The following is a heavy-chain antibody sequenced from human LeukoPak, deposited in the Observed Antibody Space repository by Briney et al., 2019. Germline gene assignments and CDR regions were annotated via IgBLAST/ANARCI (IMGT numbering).Heavy chain of an antibody. CDR3: VRDIQWRFDP. Sequence: GASVKVSCKASGYIFTSYGISWVRQAPGQGHEWMGWISTNKGNTNYAQRLQGRVTMTTDTSTSTAYMELRSLRSDDTAIYYCVRDIQWRFDPWGQGTLVTVSS. J-gene: IGHJ5*02. CDR2: ISTNKGNT. V-gene: IGHV1-18*01. CDR1: GYIFTSYG. D-gene: IGHD2-8*01.